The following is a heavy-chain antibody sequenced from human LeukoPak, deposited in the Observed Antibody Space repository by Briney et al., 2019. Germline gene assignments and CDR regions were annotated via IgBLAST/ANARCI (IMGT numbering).Heavy chain of an antibody. J-gene: IGHJ4*02. Sequence: GGSLRLSCAASGFSFSSYWMSWVRQAPGKGLEWVATIQQDGSEKYYVDSVKGRFTISRDNAKNSLYLQMNSLRAEDTAVHYCARDLYTYGPDYWGQGTLVTVSS. V-gene: IGHV3-7*01. D-gene: IGHD5-18*01. CDR1: GFSFSSYW. CDR3: ARDLYTYGPDY. CDR2: IQQDGSEK.